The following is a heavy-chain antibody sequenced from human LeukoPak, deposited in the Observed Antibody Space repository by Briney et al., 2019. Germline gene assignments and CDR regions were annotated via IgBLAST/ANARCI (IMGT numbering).Heavy chain of an antibody. CDR3: ARGMSTGEY. V-gene: IGHV3-7*04. CDR1: GFTFSSYW. J-gene: IGHJ1*01. D-gene: IGHD3-16*01. Sequence: GGSLRLSCAASGFTFSSYWMSWVRQPPGKGLEWVANINQDGSEKYYVDSVKGRFTTSRDNAKSSLYLQMNSLRAEDTAVYYCARGMSTGEYWGQGTLVTVSS. CDR2: INQDGSEK.